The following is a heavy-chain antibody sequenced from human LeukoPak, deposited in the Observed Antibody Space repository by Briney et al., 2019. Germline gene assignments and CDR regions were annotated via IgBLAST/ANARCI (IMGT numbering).Heavy chain of an antibody. CDR2: IYYSGST. CDR3: ARWGYGSGSFYPFDY. J-gene: IGHJ4*02. V-gene: IGHV4-39*01. Sequence: PSETLSLTCAVSGGSISSNSYYWGWIRQPPGKGLEWIGSIYYSGSTYYDPSLKSRVTISVDTSKNQFSLQLNSVTPEDTAVYYCARWGYGSGSFYPFDYWGQGTLVTVSS. CDR1: GGSISSNSYY. D-gene: IGHD3-10*01.